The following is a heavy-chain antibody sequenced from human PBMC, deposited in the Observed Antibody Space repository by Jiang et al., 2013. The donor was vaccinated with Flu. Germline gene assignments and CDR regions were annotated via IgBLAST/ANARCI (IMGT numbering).Heavy chain of an antibody. Sequence: KSRVTISVDTSKNQFSLKLSSVTAADTAVYYCARDKGGYCSSTSCLGDAFDIWGQGTMVTVSS. D-gene: IGHD2-2*01. CDR3: ARDKGGYCSSTSCLGDAFDI. V-gene: IGHV4-30-2*05. J-gene: IGHJ3*02.